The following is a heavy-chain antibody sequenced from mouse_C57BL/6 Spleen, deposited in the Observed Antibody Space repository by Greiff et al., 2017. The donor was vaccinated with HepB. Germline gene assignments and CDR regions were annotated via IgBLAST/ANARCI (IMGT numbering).Heavy chain of an antibody. CDR2: INPNNGGT. CDR1: GYTFTDYY. Sequence: VQLQQSGPELVKPGASVKLSCKASGYTFTDYYMNWVKQSHGKSLEWIGDINPNNGGTSYNQKFKGKATLTVDKSSSTAYMELRSLTSEDSAVYYCARSVDYWGQGTSVTVSS. V-gene: IGHV1-26*01. CDR3: ARSVDY. J-gene: IGHJ4*01.